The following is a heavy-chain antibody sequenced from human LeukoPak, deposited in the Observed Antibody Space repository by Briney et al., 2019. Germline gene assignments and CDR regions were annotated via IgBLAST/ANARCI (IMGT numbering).Heavy chain of an antibody. Sequence: GASVKVSCKASGGTFSNYAISWVRQAPGQGLEWMGRIIPIFGTANYAQKFQGRVTITTDESTSTAYMELGSLRSEDTAVYYCAREPGYSSGWFDPWGQGTLVTVSS. CDR3: AREPGYSSGWFDP. CDR2: IIPIFGTA. D-gene: IGHD6-19*01. CDR1: GGTFSNYA. V-gene: IGHV1-69*05. J-gene: IGHJ5*02.